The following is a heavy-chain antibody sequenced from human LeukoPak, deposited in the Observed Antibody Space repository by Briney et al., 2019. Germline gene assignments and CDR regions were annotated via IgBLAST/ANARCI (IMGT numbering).Heavy chain of an antibody. D-gene: IGHD4-17*01. J-gene: IGHJ3*02. CDR2: IYYSGST. Sequence: SETLSLTCTVSGVSISSGGYYWSWIRQHPGKGLEWIGYIYYSGSTYYNPSLKSRVTISVDTFKNQFSLKLSSVTAADTAVYYCATTTVTTPPGFDIWGQGTMVTVSS. V-gene: IGHV4-31*03. CDR3: ATTTVTTPPGFDI. CDR1: GVSISSGGYY.